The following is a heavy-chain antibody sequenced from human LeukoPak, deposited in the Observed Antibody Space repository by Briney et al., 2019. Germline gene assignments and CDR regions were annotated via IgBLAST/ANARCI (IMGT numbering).Heavy chain of an antibody. J-gene: IGHJ4*02. CDR1: GFTFSTYH. D-gene: IGHD4-11*01. CDR3: ARDNNYAGASDY. Sequence: GGSLRLSCAASGFTFSTYHMSWVRQAPGKGLEWVSYISSSSSTVYYADSVKGRFTLSRDNAKNTLYLQMNSLRDEDTAVYYCARDNNYAGASDYCGQRSIVADSS. V-gene: IGHV3-48*02. CDR2: ISSSSSTV.